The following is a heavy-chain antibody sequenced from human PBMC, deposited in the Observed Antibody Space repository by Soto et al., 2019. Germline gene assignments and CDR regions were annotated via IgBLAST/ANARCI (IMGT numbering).Heavy chain of an antibody. CDR3: AKEAGVAAAAPLDY. J-gene: IGHJ4*02. D-gene: IGHD6-13*01. CDR2: ISYDGSNK. V-gene: IGHV3-30*18. Sequence: QVQLVESGGGVVQPGRSLRLSCAASGFTFSSYGMHWVRQAPGKGLEWVAVISYDGSNKYYADSVKGRFTISRDNSKNTLYLQMNSLRAEDTAVYYCAKEAGVAAAAPLDYWGQGTLVTVSS. CDR1: GFTFSSYG.